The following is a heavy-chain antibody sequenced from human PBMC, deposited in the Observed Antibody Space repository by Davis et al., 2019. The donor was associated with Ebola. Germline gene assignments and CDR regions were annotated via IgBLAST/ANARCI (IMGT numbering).Heavy chain of an antibody. J-gene: IGHJ4*02. Sequence: GSLRLSCAASGFTVSSNYMSWVRQAPGKGLEWVSVIYSGGSTYYADSVKGRFTISRDNSKNTLYLQMNSLRAEDTAVYYCARALKAYNWNYGYFDYWGQGTLVTVSS. CDR1: GFTVSSNY. CDR3: ARALKAYNWNYGYFDY. D-gene: IGHD1-7*01. CDR2: IYSGGST. V-gene: IGHV3-53*01.